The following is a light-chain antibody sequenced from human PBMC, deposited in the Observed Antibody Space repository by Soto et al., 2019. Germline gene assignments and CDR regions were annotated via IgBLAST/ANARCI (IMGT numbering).Light chain of an antibody. CDR3: SSYAGSNIVV. V-gene: IGLV2-8*01. CDR1: SSDVGGYNF. Sequence: SALTQPPSASGSPGQSVTISCTGTSSDVGGYNFVSWYQQHPGKAPKLMIYEVSERPSGVPDRFSGSKSGNTASLTVSGLQAEDEADYYCSSYAGSNIVVFGGGTKVTVL. J-gene: IGLJ2*01. CDR2: EVS.